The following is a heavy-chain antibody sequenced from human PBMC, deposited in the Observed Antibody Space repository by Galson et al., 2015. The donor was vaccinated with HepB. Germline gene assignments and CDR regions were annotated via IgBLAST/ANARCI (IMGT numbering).Heavy chain of an antibody. CDR1: GGSFSSTSYY. J-gene: IGHJ4*02. CDR2: VYYSGTT. D-gene: IGHD3-10*01. Sequence: SETLSLTCTVSGGSFSSTSYYWGWIRQPPGKGLEWIGSVYYSGTTYYNPSLKSRLTIFIDTSKNQFSLKLSSVTTADTAVYYCAAENYYVSGSLPLRVGYWGQGTLVTVSP. V-gene: IGHV4-39*01. CDR3: AAENYYVSGSLPLRVGY.